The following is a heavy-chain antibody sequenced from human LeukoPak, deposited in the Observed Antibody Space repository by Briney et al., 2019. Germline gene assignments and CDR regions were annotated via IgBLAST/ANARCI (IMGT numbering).Heavy chain of an antibody. CDR2: LSVYTGNT. J-gene: IGHJ4*02. Sequence: ASVKVSCKASGYTFTTYVITWLRQAPGQGLDWMGCLSVYTGNTNYAQTLQGRVTITTDTSTSTAYMELRSLRSDDTAMYYCASGGLARFDYWGQGTLVTVSS. D-gene: IGHD3-16*01. CDR1: GYTFTTYV. CDR3: ASGGLARFDY. V-gene: IGHV1-18*01.